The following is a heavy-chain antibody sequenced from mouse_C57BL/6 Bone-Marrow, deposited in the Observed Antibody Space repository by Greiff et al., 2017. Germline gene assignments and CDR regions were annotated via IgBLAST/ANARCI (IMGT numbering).Heavy chain of an antibody. J-gene: IGHJ4*01. D-gene: IGHD4-1*01. CDR3: ARPELGRGKKNYAMDY. CDR1: GYTFTSYG. V-gene: IGHV1-81*01. Sequence: VQLVESGAELARPGASVKLSCKASGYTFTSYGISWVKQRTGQGLEWIGEIYPRSGNTYYNEKFKGKATLTADKSSSTAYMELRSLTSEDSAVYFCARPELGRGKKNYAMDYWGQGTSVTVSS. CDR2: IYPRSGNT.